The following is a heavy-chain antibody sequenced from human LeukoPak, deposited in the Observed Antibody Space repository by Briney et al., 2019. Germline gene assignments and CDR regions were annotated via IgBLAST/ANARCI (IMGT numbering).Heavy chain of an antibody. Sequence: TGGSLRLSCAASGFTFSSYAMHWVRQAPGKGLEWVAVISYDGSNKYYADSVKGRFTISRDNSKNTLFLQMNSLRVEDTAMYYCARGLQHPNFWGQGTLVTVSS. J-gene: IGHJ4*02. D-gene: IGHD2-21*01. CDR3: ARGLQHPNF. CDR2: ISYDGSNK. CDR1: GFTFSSYA. V-gene: IGHV3-30-3*01.